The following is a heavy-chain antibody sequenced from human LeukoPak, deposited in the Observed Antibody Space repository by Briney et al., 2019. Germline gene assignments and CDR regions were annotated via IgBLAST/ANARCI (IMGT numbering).Heavy chain of an antibody. Sequence: GGSLRLSCAASEFTFSSYAMNWVRQALGKGLEWVSAISGSGGSTYYADSVKGRFTISRDNSKNTLYLQMNSLRAEETAVYYCARAVWFGELNYWGQGTLVTVSS. CDR1: EFTFSSYA. V-gene: IGHV3-23*01. CDR2: ISGSGGST. D-gene: IGHD3-10*01. CDR3: ARAVWFGELNY. J-gene: IGHJ4*02.